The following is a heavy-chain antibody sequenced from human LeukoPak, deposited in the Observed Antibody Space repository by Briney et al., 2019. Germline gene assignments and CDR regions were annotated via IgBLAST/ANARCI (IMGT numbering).Heavy chain of an antibody. CDR1: AFTFSTYA. D-gene: IGHD2-15*01. CDR2: ISGSGGST. CDR3: AKSGLNRFDY. Sequence: PGGSLRLSCAASAFTFSTYAMSWVRQAPGKGLEWVSGISGSGGSTYYADSVKGRFTISRDNSKNTLYLQMNSLRAEDTAAYYCAKSGLNRFDYWGQGTLVTVSS. V-gene: IGHV3-23*01. J-gene: IGHJ4*02.